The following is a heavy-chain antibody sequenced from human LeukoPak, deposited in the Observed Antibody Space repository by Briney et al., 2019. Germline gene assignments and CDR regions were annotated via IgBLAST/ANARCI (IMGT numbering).Heavy chain of an antibody. J-gene: IGHJ6*03. V-gene: IGHV4-59*01. D-gene: IGHD3-16*01. CDR1: GASMSTYY. Sequence: SETLSLTCTVSGASMSTYYWSWIRQPPGKGLEWIAYIYHSGSTNYNPSLKSRVTISVDKSKNQFSLKLSSVTAADTAVYYCARETSQKGAHYMDVWGKGTTVTISS. CDR3: ARETSQKGAHYMDV. CDR2: IYHSGST.